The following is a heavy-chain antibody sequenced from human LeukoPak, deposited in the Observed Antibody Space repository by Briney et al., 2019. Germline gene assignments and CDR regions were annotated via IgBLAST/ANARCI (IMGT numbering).Heavy chain of an antibody. V-gene: IGHV3-30-3*01. D-gene: IGHD3-10*01. J-gene: IGHJ4*02. CDR2: ISYDESNK. CDR3: ARGDYYGSGSYGDY. CDR1: GFTFSSYA. Sequence: GGSLRLSCTASGFTFSSYAMHWVRQAPGKGLEWVAVISYDESNKYYADSVKGRFTISRDNSKNTLYLQMNSLRAEDTAVCYCARGDYYGSGSYGDYWGQGTLVTVSS.